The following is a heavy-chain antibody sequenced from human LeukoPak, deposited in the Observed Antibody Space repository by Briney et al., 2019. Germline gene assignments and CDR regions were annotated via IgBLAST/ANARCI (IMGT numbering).Heavy chain of an antibody. J-gene: IGHJ3*01. Sequence: GGSLRLSCAASGFTVSSNYMSWVRQAPGKGLEWVSVIYSGGSTYYADSVKGRFTISRDNSKNTLYLQMNSLRAEDTAVYYCARETSSGYYFDAFDLWGQGTMVTVSS. CDR1: GFTVSSNY. CDR3: ARETSSGYYFDAFDL. D-gene: IGHD3-22*01. V-gene: IGHV3-66*01. CDR2: IYSGGST.